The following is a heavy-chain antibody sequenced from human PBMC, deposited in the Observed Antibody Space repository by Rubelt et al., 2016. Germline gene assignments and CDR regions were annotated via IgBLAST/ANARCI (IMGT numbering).Heavy chain of an antibody. J-gene: IGHJ4*02. CDR2: INAGNGNT. V-gene: IGHV1-3*01. Sequence: QVQLVQSGAEVKKPGASVKVSCKASGYTFTSYAMHWVRQAPGQRLEWMGWINAGNGNTKYSKKFQGRVTLTRDTSGSAAYMELGSLGAEGTAVYYCARGYCSGGSCYYFDYWGQGTLVTVSS. D-gene: IGHD2-15*01. CDR1: GYTFTSYA. CDR3: ARGYCSGGSCYYFDY.